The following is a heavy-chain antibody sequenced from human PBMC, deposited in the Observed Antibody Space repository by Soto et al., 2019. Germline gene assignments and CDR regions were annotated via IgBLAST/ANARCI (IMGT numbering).Heavy chain of an antibody. CDR3: ASYYYDSSGYYYVPGVY. Sequence: PSETLSLTCAVSGGSISSSSYYWGWIRQPPGTGLEWIGSISYSGSTYYNPSLKSRVTISVDTSKNQFSLKLSSVTAADTAVYYCASYYYDSSGYYYVPGVYWGQGTLVTVSS. CDR1: GGSISSSSYY. CDR2: ISYSGST. D-gene: IGHD3-22*01. V-gene: IGHV4-39*01. J-gene: IGHJ4*02.